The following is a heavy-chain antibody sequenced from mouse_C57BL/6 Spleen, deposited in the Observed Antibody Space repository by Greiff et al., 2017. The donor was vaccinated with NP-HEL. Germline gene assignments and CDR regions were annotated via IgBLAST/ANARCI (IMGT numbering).Heavy chain of an antibody. CDR2: IDPSDSYT. D-gene: IGHD2-5*01. CDR1: GYTFTSYW. Sequence: VKLQQPGAELVMPGASVKLSCKASGYTFTSYWMHWVKQRPGQGLEWIGEIDPSDSYTNYNQKFKGKSTLTVDKSSSTAYMQLSSLTTEDSAVYYCARSSNYWYFDVWGTGTTVTVSS. CDR3: ARSSNYWYFDV. J-gene: IGHJ1*03. V-gene: IGHV1-69*01.